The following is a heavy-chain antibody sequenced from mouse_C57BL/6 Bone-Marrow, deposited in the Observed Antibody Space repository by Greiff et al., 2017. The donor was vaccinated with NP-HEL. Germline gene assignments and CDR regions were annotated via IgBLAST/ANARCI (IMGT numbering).Heavy chain of an antibody. D-gene: IGHD1-1*01. V-gene: IGHV1-59*01. Sequence: QVQLQQPGAELVRPGPSVKLSCKASGYTFTSYWMHWVKQRPGQGLEWIGVIDPSDSYTNYNQKFKGKATLTVDTSSSTAYMQLSSLTSEDSAVYYCARYHYGSSYGYFDVWGTGTTVTVSS. CDR3: ARYHYGSSYGYFDV. CDR1: GYTFTSYW. CDR2: IDPSDSYT. J-gene: IGHJ1*03.